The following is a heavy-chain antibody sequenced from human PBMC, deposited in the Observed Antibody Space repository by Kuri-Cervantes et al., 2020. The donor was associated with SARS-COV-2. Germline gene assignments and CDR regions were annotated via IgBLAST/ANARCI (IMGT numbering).Heavy chain of an antibody. Sequence: ASVQVSCKASGYTFTSYYMHWVRQAPGQGLEWMGIINPSGGSTSYAQKFQGRVTMTRDMSTSTVYMELSSLRSEDTAVYYCAKELNEGYSSSWYFDYWGQGTLVTVSS. D-gene: IGHD6-13*01. J-gene: IGHJ4*02. CDR3: AKELNEGYSSSWYFDY. CDR1: GYTFTSYY. V-gene: IGHV1-46*01. CDR2: INPSGGST.